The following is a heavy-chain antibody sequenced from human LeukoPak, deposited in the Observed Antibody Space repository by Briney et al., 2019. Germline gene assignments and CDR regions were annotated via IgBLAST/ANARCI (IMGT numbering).Heavy chain of an antibody. CDR3: ARVNYDLLITFDS. CDR1: GYTFTNYG. D-gene: IGHD3-9*01. CDR2: ISTYNGNA. Sequence: ASVKVSCKSSGYTFTNYGITWVRQAPGQGLEYMGWISTYNGNAHYAQKLQARVTMTTDTSSSTAYTELRSLRSDDSAMYYCARVNYDLLITFDSWGQGTLVTVSS. J-gene: IGHJ4*02. V-gene: IGHV1-18*01.